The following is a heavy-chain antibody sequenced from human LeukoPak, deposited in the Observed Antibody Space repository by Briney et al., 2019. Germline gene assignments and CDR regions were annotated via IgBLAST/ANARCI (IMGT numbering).Heavy chain of an antibody. D-gene: IGHD3-22*01. CDR3: ARQFPDSSGAYYAFDI. CDR1: GGSISSSGYY. J-gene: IGHJ3*02. V-gene: IGHV4-39*01. Sequence: PSETLSLTCSASGGSISSSGYYWGWIRQPPGKGPEWIGSGHFSGSTYYNPSLKSRVIVSVGTSKNQFSLKLLSVTAADTAVYYCARQFPDSSGAYYAFDIWGQGTMVTVSS. CDR2: GHFSGST.